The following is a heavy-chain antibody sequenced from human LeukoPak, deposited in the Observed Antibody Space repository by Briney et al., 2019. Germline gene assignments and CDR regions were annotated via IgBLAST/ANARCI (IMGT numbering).Heavy chain of an antibody. J-gene: IGHJ6*02. V-gene: IGHV1-2*02. CDR1: GYTFTGYY. CDR2: INPNSGGT. D-gene: IGHD2-15*01. CDR3: ARDKKSPTADIVVVVAATRYYYYGMDV. Sequence: ASVKVSCKASGYTFTGYYMHWVRQAPGQGLEWMGWINPNSGGTNYAQKFQGRVTMTRDTSISTAYMELSRLRSDDTAVYYCARDKKSPTADIVVVVAATRYYYYGMDVWGQGTTVTVSS.